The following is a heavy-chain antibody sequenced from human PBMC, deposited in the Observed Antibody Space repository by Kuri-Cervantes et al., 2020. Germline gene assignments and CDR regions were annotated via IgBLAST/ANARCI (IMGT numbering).Heavy chain of an antibody. Sequence: SETLSLTCTVSGGSISSHYWSWIRQPPGKGLEWIGEINHSGSTNYNPSLKSRVTISVDTSKNQLSLKLSSVTAADTAVYYCARDESLFRYFDYWGQGTLVTVSS. V-gene: IGHV4-34*01. CDR2: INHSGST. CDR3: ARDESLFRYFDY. J-gene: IGHJ4*02. CDR1: GGSISSHY. D-gene: IGHD3-16*02.